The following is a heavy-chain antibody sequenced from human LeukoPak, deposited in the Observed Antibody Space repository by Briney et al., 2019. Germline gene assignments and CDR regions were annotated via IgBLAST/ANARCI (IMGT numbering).Heavy chain of an antibody. CDR2: ISAYNGNT. D-gene: IGHD2-2*01. J-gene: IGHJ5*02. V-gene: IGHV1-18*04. CDR1: GYTFTSYY. Sequence: ASVKVSCKAAGYTFTSYYIHWVRQAPGQGLEWMGWISAYNGNTNYAQKLQGRVTMTTDTSTSTAYMELRSLRSDDTAVYYCARDSKDIVVIPAADIGFDPWGQGTLVTVSS. CDR3: ARDSKDIVVIPAADIGFDP.